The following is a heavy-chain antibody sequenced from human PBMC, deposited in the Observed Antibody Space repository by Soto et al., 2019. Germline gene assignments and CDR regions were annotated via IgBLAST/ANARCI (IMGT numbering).Heavy chain of an antibody. CDR3: AKGLGHCSGGNCYGNLYFDL. Sequence: EVQLLESGGGLVQPGGSLRLSCAASGFPFSGYAMNWVRQAPGKGLEWVSAISTSGGSTYYADSVKGRFTISRDNSKNMVYLQMNTLRAEDTAVYYCAKGLGHCSGGNCYGNLYFDLWGRGTLFTVSS. V-gene: IGHV3-23*01. CDR1: GFPFSGYA. D-gene: IGHD2-15*01. CDR2: ISTSGGST. J-gene: IGHJ2*01.